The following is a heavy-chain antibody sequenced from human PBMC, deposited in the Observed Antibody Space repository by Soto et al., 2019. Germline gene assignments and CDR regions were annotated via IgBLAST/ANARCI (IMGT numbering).Heavy chain of an antibody. CDR3: AIDVYRYYDDSSGYPDY. CDR1: GFTFDDYA. J-gene: IGHJ4*02. V-gene: IGHV3-9*01. Sequence: GGSLRLSCAASGFTFDDYAMHWVRQAPGKGLEWGAGSSWSSGSIGYADFLKGRFTISRDNDKSALYLQINSLRAEDTALYYCAIDVYRYYDDSSGYPDYWGQGTLVSVS. CDR2: SSWSSGSI. D-gene: IGHD3-22*01.